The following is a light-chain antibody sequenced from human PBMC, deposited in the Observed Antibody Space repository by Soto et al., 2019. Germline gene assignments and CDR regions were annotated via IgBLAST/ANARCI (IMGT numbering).Light chain of an antibody. CDR1: QTVTSNF. CDR2: GAS. Sequence: EIVLTQSPGTLSLSPGERATLSCRASQTVTSNFLAWYQHKPGQAPRLLIYGASNRATGIPDRFSGSGSGTDFTLTISSLDPEDFAVYYCQQYGGSTRTFGQGTKWISN. V-gene: IGKV3-20*01. CDR3: QQYGGSTRT. J-gene: IGKJ1*01.